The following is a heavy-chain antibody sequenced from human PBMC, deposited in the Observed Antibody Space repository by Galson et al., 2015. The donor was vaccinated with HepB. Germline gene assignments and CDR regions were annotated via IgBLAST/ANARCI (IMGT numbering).Heavy chain of an antibody. J-gene: IGHJ6*02. CDR3: AKDSEFGELLARNYYYYGMDV. D-gene: IGHD3-10*01. Sequence: SLRLSCAASGFTFSSYGMHWVRQAPGKGLEWVAVISYDGSNKYYADSVKGRFTISRDNSKNTLYLQMNSLRAEDTAVYYCAKDSEFGELLARNYYYYGMDVWGQGTTVTVSS. CDR1: GFTFSSYG. CDR2: ISYDGSNK. V-gene: IGHV3-30*18.